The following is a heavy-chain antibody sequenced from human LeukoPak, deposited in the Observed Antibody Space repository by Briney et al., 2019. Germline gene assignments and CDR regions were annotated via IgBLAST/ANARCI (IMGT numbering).Heavy chain of an antibody. CDR2: IYYSGST. D-gene: IGHD3-10*01. CDR1: GGSINSYY. Sequence: SETLSLTCTVSGGSINSYYWSWIRQPPGKGLEWIGYIYYSGSTNYNPSLKSRVTISVDTSKNQFSLKLSSVTAADTAVYYCARDKGNLWFGGYYYYMDVWGKGTTVTVSS. V-gene: IGHV4-59*01. CDR3: ARDKGNLWFGGYYYYMDV. J-gene: IGHJ6*03.